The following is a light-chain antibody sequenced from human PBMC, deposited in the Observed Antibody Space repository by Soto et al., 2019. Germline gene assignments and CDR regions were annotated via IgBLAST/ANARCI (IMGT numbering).Light chain of an antibody. CDR2: LNIDGSH. Sequence: QPVLTQSPSASASLGASVKLTCTLSSGHSNFAIAWHQQQPEKGPRYLMKLNIDGSHSKGDGIPDRFSGSSSGAERYLTLSSLQSEDEADYYCQTWGTGIVVFGGGTKLTVL. CDR1: SGHSNFA. CDR3: QTWGTGIVV. J-gene: IGLJ2*01. V-gene: IGLV4-69*01.